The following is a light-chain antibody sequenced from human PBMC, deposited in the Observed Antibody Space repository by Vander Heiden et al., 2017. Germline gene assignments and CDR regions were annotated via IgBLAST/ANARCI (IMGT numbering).Light chain of an antibody. Sequence: DIQMTQSPSSLSASVGDRVTITCRASQSISSYLNWYQQKPGKAPKLLIYAASSLQSGVPSRFSGSGSGTDFTLTISRLQPEDFATYYCLRRHSTPRTFGQGTKVEIK. CDR2: AAS. CDR1: QSISSY. CDR3: LRRHSTPRT. J-gene: IGKJ1*01. V-gene: IGKV1-39*01.